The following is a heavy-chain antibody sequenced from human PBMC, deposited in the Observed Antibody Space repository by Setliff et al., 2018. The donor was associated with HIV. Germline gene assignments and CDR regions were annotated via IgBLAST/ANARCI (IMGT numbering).Heavy chain of an antibody. Sequence: SETLSLTCTVSGDSISSSYYWTWIRQPPGKKLEWIGYIHSSGSTIYSASLKSRVSISVDTSKNQVSLRLSSVTAADTAVYHCSRGSYYMNVWGKGTTVTVSS. CDR2: IHSSGST. CDR3: SRGSYYMNV. CDR1: GDSISSSYY. J-gene: IGHJ6*03. V-gene: IGHV4-59*08. D-gene: IGHD3-16*01.